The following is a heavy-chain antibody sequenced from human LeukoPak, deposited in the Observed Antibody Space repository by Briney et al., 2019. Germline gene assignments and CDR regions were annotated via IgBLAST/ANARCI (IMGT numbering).Heavy chain of an antibody. Sequence: SETLSLTCTVSGGSISSSYWSWIRQPPGKGPEWIGYMYYSGSTNYNPSLKSRVTISVDTSKNQFSLKLSSVTAADTAVYYCARDQVAELNNHYSYYMDVWGKGTTVTVSS. CDR2: MYYSGST. CDR3: ARDQVAELNNHYSYYMDV. V-gene: IGHV4-59*01. D-gene: IGHD1/OR15-1a*01. CDR1: GGSISSSY. J-gene: IGHJ6*03.